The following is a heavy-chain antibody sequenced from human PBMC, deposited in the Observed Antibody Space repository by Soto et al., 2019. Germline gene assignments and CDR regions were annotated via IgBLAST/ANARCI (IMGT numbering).Heavy chain of an antibody. D-gene: IGHD3-10*01. Sequence: QITLKESGPTLVKPTQTLTLTCTFSGFSLSTSGVGVGWIRQPPGKALEWLALIYWDDDKRYSPSLKSRLTITKDTSKNLVVLTMTNRDPVDTASYFLAHRRYYGSGSYLGCDFDYWGQGTLVTASS. V-gene: IGHV2-5*02. CDR1: GFSLSTSGVG. CDR2: IYWDDDK. J-gene: IGHJ4*02. CDR3: AHRRYYGSGSYLGCDFDY.